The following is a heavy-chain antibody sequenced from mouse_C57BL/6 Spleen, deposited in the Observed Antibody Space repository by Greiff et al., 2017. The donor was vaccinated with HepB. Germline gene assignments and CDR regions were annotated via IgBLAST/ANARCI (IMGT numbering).Heavy chain of an antibody. D-gene: IGHD1-1*01. Sequence: QVQLQQSGAELVKPGASVKLSCKASGYTFTSYWMQWVKQRPGQGLEWIGEIDPSDSYTNYNQKFKGKATLTVDTSSSTAYMQLSSLTSEDSAVYYCARHYGSSHYYFDYWGQGTTLTVSS. CDR2: IDPSDSYT. CDR3: ARHYGSSHYYFDY. V-gene: IGHV1-50*01. CDR1: GYTFTSYW. J-gene: IGHJ2*01.